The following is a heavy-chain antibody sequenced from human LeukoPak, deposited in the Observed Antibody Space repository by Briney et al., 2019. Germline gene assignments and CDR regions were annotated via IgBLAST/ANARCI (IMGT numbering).Heavy chain of an antibody. D-gene: IGHD5-18*01. CDR3: ARGNSYGYGY. CDR2: INLNSGGT. V-gene: IGHV1-2*06. CDR1: GYTFTGYY. Sequence: ASVKVSCKASGYTFTGYYMRWVRQAPGQGLEWMGRINLNSGGTNYAQKFQGRVTMTRDTSISTAYMELSRLTYDDTAVYYCARGNSYGYGYWGQGTLVTVSS. J-gene: IGHJ4*02.